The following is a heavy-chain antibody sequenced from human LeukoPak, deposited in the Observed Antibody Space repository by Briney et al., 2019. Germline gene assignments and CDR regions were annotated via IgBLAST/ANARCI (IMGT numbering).Heavy chain of an antibody. D-gene: IGHD5-12*01. J-gene: IGHJ5*02. CDR2: ISGSGGST. CDR3: AKDFGGYVMNWFDP. V-gene: IGHV3-23*01. Sequence: GGSLRLSCAASGFTFSSYAMSWVRQAPGKGPEWVSAISGSGGSTYYADSVKGRFTISRDNSKNTLYLQMNSLRAEDTAVYYCAKDFGGYVMNWFDPWGQGTLVTVSS. CDR1: GFTFSSYA.